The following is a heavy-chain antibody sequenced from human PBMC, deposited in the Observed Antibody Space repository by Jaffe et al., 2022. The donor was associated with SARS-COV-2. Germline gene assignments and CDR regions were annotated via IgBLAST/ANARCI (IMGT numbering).Heavy chain of an antibody. CDR3: AREVLAAAGPWDY. Sequence: QVQLVQSGAEVKKPGASVKVSCKASGYTFTSYAMHWVRQAPGQRLEWMGWINAGNGNTKYSQKFQGRVTITRDTSASTAYMELSSLRSEDTAVYYCAREVLAAAGPWDYWGQGTLVTVSS. CDR2: INAGNGNT. V-gene: IGHV1-3*01. CDR1: GYTFTSYA. J-gene: IGHJ4*02. D-gene: IGHD6-13*01.